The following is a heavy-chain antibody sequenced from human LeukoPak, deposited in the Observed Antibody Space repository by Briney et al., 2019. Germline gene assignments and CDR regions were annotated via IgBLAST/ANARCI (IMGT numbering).Heavy chain of an antibody. Sequence: SVKVSCKASGYTFTSYGISWVRQAPGQGLEWMGWISAYNGNTNYAQKLQGRVTMTTDISTSTAYMELRSLRSDDTAVYYCARDRGDIVVVPAAMRDYYYGMDVWGQGTTVTVSS. CDR1: GYTFTSYG. D-gene: IGHD2-2*01. CDR3: ARDRGDIVVVPAAMRDYYYGMDV. J-gene: IGHJ6*02. V-gene: IGHV1-18*01. CDR2: ISAYNGNT.